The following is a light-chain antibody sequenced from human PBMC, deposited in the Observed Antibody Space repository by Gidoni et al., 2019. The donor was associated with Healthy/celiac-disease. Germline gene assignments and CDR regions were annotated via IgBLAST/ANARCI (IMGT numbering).Light chain of an antibody. CDR1: QSVSSY. CDR2: DAS. J-gene: IGKJ2*01. V-gene: IGKV3-11*01. CDR3: QQRSNWPYT. Sequence: EIVLTQSPATLSLSPGERATLSCRASQSVSSYLAWYQQKPGPAPRLLIYDASNRATGIPARFSGGGSGTYFTLTISSLEPEDFAVYYCQQRSNWPYTFGQGTKLEIK.